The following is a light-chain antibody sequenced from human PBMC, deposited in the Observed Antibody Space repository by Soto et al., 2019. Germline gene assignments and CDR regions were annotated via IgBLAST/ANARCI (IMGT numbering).Light chain of an antibody. Sequence: QSALTQPASVPGSPGQSLTISCTGTSSDVGGYNYVSWYQQHPGKAPKLMIFDVSNRPSGVSNRFSGSKSGNTASLTISGLQAEDEADYYCSSYTSSSTLYVFGTGTKLTVL. CDR3: SSYTSSSTLYV. J-gene: IGLJ1*01. CDR1: SSDVGGYNY. V-gene: IGLV2-14*01. CDR2: DVS.